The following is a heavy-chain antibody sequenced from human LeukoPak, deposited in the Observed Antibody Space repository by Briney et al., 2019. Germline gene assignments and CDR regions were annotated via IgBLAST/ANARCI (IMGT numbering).Heavy chain of an antibody. CDR3: AREVAATYYFDY. CDR2: IYYSGST. J-gene: IGHJ4*02. D-gene: IGHD6-25*01. Sequence: SETLSLTCTVSGGSISSGGYYWSWIRQHPGKGLEWIGYIYYSGSTYYNPSLKSRVTISVDTSKNQFSLKLSSGTAADTAVYYCAREVAATYYFDYWGQGTLVTVSS. CDR1: GGSISSGGYY. V-gene: IGHV4-31*03.